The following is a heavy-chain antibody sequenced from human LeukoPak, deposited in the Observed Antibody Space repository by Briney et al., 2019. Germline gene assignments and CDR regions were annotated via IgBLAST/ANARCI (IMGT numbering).Heavy chain of an antibody. CDR2: IYSRGST. D-gene: IGHD3/OR15-3a*01. J-gene: IGHJ4*02. CDR3: ARQTGSGLFILP. CDR1: GGSISSYY. Sequence: PSETLSLTCTVSGGSISSYYWSWIRQPAGKGLEWIGRIYSRGSTNYNPSLKSRVTMSVDTSKNQFSLRLTSVTAADTAVYYCARQTGSGLFILPGGQGTLVTVSS. V-gene: IGHV4-4*07.